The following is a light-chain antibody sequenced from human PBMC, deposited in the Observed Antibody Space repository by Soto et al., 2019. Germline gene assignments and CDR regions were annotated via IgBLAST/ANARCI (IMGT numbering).Light chain of an antibody. CDR3: CSYTTNSTLV. CDR2: EVS. CDR1: SSDVGTYNH. Sequence: QSALTQPASVSGSPGQSITITCTGTSSDVGTYNHVSWYQQHPGKAPQLIIYEVSNRPSGLSNRFSASKSGNTASLTISGLQAEDEADYYCCSYTTNSTLVFGTGTKLTVL. V-gene: IGLV2-14*01. J-gene: IGLJ1*01.